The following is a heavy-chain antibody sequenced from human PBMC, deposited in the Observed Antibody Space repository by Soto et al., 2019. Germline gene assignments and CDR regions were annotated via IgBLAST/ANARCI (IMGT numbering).Heavy chain of an antibody. CDR1: GFTFNSYA. V-gene: IGHV3-23*01. CDR3: AKDWIAARPLANWFDP. J-gene: IGHJ5*02. D-gene: IGHD6-6*01. CDR2: ISGSGGST. Sequence: GGSLRLSCAASGFTFNSYAMSWVRQAPGKGLEWVSAISGSGGSTYYADSVKGRFTISRDNSKNTLYLQMNSLRAEDTAVYYCAKDWIAARPLANWFDPWGHGTLVTVSS.